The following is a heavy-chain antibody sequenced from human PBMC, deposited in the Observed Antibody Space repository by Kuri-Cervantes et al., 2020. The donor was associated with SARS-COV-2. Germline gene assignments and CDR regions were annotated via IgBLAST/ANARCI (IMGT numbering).Heavy chain of an antibody. J-gene: IGHJ5*02. Sequence: GGSLRLSCAASEFTFSSYWMSRVRQAPGKGLEWVANIKQDGSEKYYVDSVKGRFTISRDNAKNSLYLQMNSLRAEDTAVYYCARDRELGTRGTNWFDPWGQGTLVTVSS. CDR1: EFTFSSYW. D-gene: IGHD7-27*01. CDR3: ARDRELGTRGTNWFDP. CDR2: IKQDGSEK. V-gene: IGHV3-7*01.